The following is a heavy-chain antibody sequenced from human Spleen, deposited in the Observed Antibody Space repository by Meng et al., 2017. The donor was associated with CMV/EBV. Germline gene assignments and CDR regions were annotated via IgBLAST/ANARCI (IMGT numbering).Heavy chain of an antibody. D-gene: IGHD1-14*01. J-gene: IGHJ4*02. CDR2: SYSSGHT. CDR3: ARGAAEIPFDF. V-gene: IGHV4-39*07. CDR1: GSSLNSSNYY. Sequence: SETLSLTCIVSGSSLNSSNYYWGWIRQPPGKGLVWVGSSYSSGHTYYNPSLKSRVTISADTSRNQFSLKLRSATAADTAVYFCARGAAEIPFDFWGQGRLVTVSS.